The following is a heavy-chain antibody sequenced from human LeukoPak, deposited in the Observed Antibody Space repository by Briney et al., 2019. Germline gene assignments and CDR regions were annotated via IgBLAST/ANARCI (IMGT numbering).Heavy chain of an antibody. CDR3: AREVRGVSVDV. V-gene: IGHV4-59*01. CDR2: IYYSGST. Sequence: PSETLSLTCTVSGGSISRYYWSWMRQPRGKALEWSGYIYYSGSTNYNPSLKSRVTISVDTSKNQFSLKLSSVTAADTAVYYCAREVRGVSVDVWGKGTTVTVSS. CDR1: GGSISRYY. D-gene: IGHD3-10*01. J-gene: IGHJ6*04.